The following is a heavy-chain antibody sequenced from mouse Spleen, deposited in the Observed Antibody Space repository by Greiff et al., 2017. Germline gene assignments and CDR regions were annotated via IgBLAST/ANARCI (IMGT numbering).Heavy chain of an antibody. CDR1: GFTFTAYY. Sequence: EVMLVESGGGLVQPGGSLRLSCATSGFTFTAYYMSWVRQPPGKALEWLGFIRNQANGYTTEYSASVKGRFTISRDNSQSILYLQMNTLRDEDSATYYWARDGPPPYYFDYWGQGTTLTVSS. V-gene: IGHV7-3*02. CDR2: IRNQANGYTT. J-gene: IGHJ2*01. CDR3: ARDGPPPYYFDY.